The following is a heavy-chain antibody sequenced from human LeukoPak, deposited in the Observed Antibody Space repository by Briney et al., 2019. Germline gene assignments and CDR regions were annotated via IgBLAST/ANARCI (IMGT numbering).Heavy chain of an antibody. CDR2: ISSSSSYI. J-gene: IGHJ5*02. Sequence: PGGSLRLSCAASGFTLSSYSMNWVRQAPGKGLEWVSSISSSSSYIYYADSVKGRFTISRDNAKNSLYLQMNSLRAEDTAVYYCARAPRTLRYFDWSPPNWFDPWGQGTLVTVSS. CDR1: GFTLSSYS. V-gene: IGHV3-21*01. CDR3: ARAPRTLRYFDWSPPNWFDP. D-gene: IGHD3-9*01.